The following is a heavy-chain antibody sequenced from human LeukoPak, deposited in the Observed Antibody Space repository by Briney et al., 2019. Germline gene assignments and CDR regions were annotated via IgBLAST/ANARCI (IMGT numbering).Heavy chain of an antibody. CDR1: GYLFKYNY. J-gene: IGHJ4*02. CDR2: INPSGDST. CDR3: ARDRMDTAMGSYLDN. Sequence: ASVKVSCKASGYLFKYNYIHWVRQAPGQGLEWMGMINPSGDSTTYAQQFQGRLTMSSDTSTRTVYVELSSLRSEDTAVYFCARDRMDTAMGSYLDNWGQGTLVTISS. D-gene: IGHD5-18*01. V-gene: IGHV1-46*02.